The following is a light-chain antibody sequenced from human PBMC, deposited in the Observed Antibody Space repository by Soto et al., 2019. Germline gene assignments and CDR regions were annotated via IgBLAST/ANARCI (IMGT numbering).Light chain of an antibody. CDR1: SSDVGAYDF. V-gene: IGLV2-14*03. CDR2: EVS. Sequence: QSALTQPASVSGSPGQSITIYCTGTSSDVGAYDFVSWYQQYPDKAHKLMIYEVSNRPSWVSNRFSGSKFAYTAILPISGLRAEDEADYYVSSQTPRNTRVLGTGTKLTVL. J-gene: IGLJ1*01. CDR3: SSQTPRNTRV.